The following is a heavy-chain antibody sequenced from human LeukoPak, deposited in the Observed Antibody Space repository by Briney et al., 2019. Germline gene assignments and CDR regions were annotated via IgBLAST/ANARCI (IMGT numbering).Heavy chain of an antibody. J-gene: IGHJ4*02. CDR2: IKSKVDGGTP. V-gene: IGHV3-15*07. Sequence: SGFSXXXAWMXXVRQAPGKGLEWVGHIKSKVDGGTPDYAAPVKGRFAISRDDSKNTLYLQMNSLKTEDTAVYYCTTEPLLRGYWGQGTLVTVSS. CDR1: GFSXXXAW. CDR3: TTEPLLRGY.